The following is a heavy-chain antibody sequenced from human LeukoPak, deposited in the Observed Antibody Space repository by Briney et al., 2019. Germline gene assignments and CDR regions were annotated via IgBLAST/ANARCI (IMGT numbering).Heavy chain of an antibody. D-gene: IGHD4-11*01. V-gene: IGHV3-11*04. CDR2: ISNSGSTI. CDR3: ARSWASNYGDY. CDR1: GASISGSGYY. Sequence: LSLTCTVSGASISGSGYYWGWIRQAPGKGLEWVSYISNSGSTIYYADSLKGRFTVSRDNAKNSLYLQMNSLRDEDTAVYYCARSWASNYGDYWGQGTLVTVSS. J-gene: IGHJ4*02.